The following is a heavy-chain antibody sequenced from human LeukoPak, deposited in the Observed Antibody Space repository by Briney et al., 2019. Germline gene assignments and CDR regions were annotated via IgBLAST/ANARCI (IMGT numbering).Heavy chain of an antibody. CDR2: INPSGGST. CDR1: GYTFTSYY. D-gene: IGHD3-22*01. Sequence: ASVKVSCKASGYTFTSYYMHWVRQAPGQGLEWMGIINPSGGSTSYAQKFQGRVTMTRDMSTSTVYMELSSLRSEDTAVYHCARSRVVVITDFDYWGQGTLVTVSS. CDR3: ARSRVVVITDFDY. J-gene: IGHJ4*02. V-gene: IGHV1-46*01.